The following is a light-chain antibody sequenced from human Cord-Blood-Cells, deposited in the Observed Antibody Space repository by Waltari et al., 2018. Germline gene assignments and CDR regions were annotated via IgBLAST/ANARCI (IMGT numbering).Light chain of an antibody. CDR2: KAS. Sequence: EVVMTQSPLSLPVTLGQPASISCRSSQSLVYSDGNTYLNWFQQRPGQSPRRLIYKASNLDSGVPDRFSGSESGTDFTLKISRVSAEDVVVYYCMLVTHWPFTSGPGPKVDI. CDR3: MLVTHWPFT. CDR1: QSLVYSDGNTY. V-gene: IGKV2-30*01. J-gene: IGKJ3*01.